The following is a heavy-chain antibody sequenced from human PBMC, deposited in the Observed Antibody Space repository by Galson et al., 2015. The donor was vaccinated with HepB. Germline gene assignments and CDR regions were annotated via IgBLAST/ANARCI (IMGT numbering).Heavy chain of an antibody. D-gene: IGHD1-1*01. CDR1: GGSISSGSYY. V-gene: IGHV4-61*02. J-gene: IGHJ4*02. CDR2: IYTSGST. Sequence: TLSLTCTVSGGSISSGSYYWSWIRQPAGKGLEWIGRIYTSGSTNYNPSLKSRVTISVDTSKNQFSLKLSSVTAADTAVYYCAREVGTTGTTAEVFDYWGQGTLVTVSS. CDR3: AREVGTTGTTAEVFDY.